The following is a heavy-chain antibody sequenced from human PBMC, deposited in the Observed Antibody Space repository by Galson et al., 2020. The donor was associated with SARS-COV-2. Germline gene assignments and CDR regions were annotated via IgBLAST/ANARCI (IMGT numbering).Heavy chain of an antibody. CDR3: ATGAMITFGGVIVSPFDY. V-gene: IGHV1-24*01. Sequence: ASVTVSCKVSGYTLTELSMHWVRQAPGKGLAWMGGFDPEDGETIYAQKFQGRVTMTEDTSTDPAYMELSSLRSEDTAVYYCATGAMITFGGVIVSPFDYWGQGTLVTVSS. CDR1: GYTLTELS. CDR2: FDPEDGET. D-gene: IGHD3-16*02. J-gene: IGHJ4*02.